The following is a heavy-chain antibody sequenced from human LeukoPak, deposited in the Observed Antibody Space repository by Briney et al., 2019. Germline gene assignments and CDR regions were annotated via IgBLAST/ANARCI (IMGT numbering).Heavy chain of an antibody. CDR3: ARGRYTSSPYFDY. J-gene: IGHJ4*02. Sequence: GGSLRLSCAASGFIFSNYGMHWVRQAPGKGLEWVAVIWYDGSNEYYADSVKGRFTISRDNSRNTLYLQMNSLRADDTAVYYCARGRYTSSPYFDYWGQGALVTVSS. CDR2: IWYDGSNE. D-gene: IGHD6-6*01. CDR1: GFIFSNYG. V-gene: IGHV3-33*01.